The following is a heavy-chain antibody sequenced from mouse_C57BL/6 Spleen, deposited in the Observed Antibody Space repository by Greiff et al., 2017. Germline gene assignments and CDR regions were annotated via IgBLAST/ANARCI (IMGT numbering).Heavy chain of an antibody. J-gene: IGHJ2*01. V-gene: IGHV1-66*01. CDR3: ERSENYCNYVY. Sequence: QVQLQQSGPELVKPGASVKISCTASGYSFTSYYIHWVKQRPGQGLEWIGWINPGSGNTKYNETFKGKATLTADTSSSTTYMQLSSLTSEDSAVYYYERSENYCNYVYWGQGTTLTVSS. CDR2: INPGSGNT. D-gene: IGHD2-1*01. CDR1: GYSFTSYY.